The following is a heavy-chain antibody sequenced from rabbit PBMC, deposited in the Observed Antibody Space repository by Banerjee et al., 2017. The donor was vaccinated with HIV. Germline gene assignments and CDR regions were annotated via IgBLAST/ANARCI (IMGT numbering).Heavy chain of an antibody. D-gene: IGHD4-1*01. CDR2: IYTGTDST. CDR1: GLDLSSYYY. CDR3: ARDLAGVIGWNFNL. J-gene: IGHJ4*01. Sequence: QSLEESGGDLVKTGASLTLTCTASGLDLSSYYYMCWVRQAPGKRPEWIACIYTGTDSTYYATWAIGRFTVSKTSSTTVTLQMTSLTAADTATYLCARDLAGVIGWNFNLW. V-gene: IGHV1S40*01.